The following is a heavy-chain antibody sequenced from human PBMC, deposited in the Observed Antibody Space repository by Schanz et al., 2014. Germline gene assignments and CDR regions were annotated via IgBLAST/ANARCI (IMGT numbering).Heavy chain of an antibody. J-gene: IGHJ4*02. CDR1: GFGFSSYS. V-gene: IGHV3-53*01. CDR3: ARIVGSVFDY. D-gene: IGHD6-25*01. CDR2: VHPGGST. Sequence: EVQLVESGGGLIQPGGSLRLSCAASGFGFSSYSMNWVRQAPGKGLEWVSFVHPGGSTYYPDSVKGRFTISRDSSKNSLYLQMNSLRAEDTAVYYCARIVGSVFDYWAQGTLVIVSS.